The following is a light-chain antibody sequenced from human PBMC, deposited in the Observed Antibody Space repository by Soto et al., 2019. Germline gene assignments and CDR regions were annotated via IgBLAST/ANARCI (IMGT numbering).Light chain of an antibody. V-gene: IGLV2-11*01. CDR1: SSDVGGYNY. CDR3: CSYAGSYTPFYV. Sequence: QPALTQPRSVSGSPGQSVTISCTGTSSDVGGYNYVSWYQQHPGKAPKLMIYDVSKRPSGVPDRFSGSKSGNTASLTISGLQAEDEADYYCCSYAGSYTPFYVFGTGTKLTVL. CDR2: DVS. J-gene: IGLJ1*01.